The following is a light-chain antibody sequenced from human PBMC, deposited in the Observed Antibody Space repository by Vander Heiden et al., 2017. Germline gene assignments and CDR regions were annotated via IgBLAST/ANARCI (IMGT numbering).Light chain of an antibody. CDR2: LGS. CDR1: QSLRHSNGKNY. Sequence: DIVMTQSQLSLPVTPGESPCISCRSSQSLRHSNGKNYLYWYLQKPGQSPQLLIYLGSDRASGVPDRFSGSGSGTDFTLKISSVEAEDVGVYYCMQALQTPWTFGQGTKVQIK. CDR3: MQALQTPWT. J-gene: IGKJ1*01. V-gene: IGKV2-28*01.